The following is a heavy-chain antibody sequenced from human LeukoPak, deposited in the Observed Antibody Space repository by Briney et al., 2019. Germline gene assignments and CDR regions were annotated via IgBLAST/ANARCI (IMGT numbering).Heavy chain of an antibody. V-gene: IGHV3-74*01. J-gene: IGHJ4*02. Sequence: GGSLRLSCAASGFTFSKYWMLWVRQAPGKGLESVSRINTDGTVTTYADSVKGRFTVSRDNADNTMFMQMNSVRDEDTAVYYCATKQWLAPPPDSWGQGTPVTVSS. CDR1: GFTFSKYW. D-gene: IGHD6-19*01. CDR2: INTDGTVT. CDR3: ATKQWLAPPPDS.